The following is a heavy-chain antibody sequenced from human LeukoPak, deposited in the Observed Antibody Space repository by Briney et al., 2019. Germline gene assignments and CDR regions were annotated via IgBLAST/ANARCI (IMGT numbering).Heavy chain of an antibody. V-gene: IGHV1-24*01. Sequence: ASVKVSCKVSGYTLTELSMHWVRQAPGKGLEWMGGFDPEDGETIYAQKFQGRVTITADESTRIAYMELSSLRSEDTAVYYCARDPGPPRYSSGWPLDYWGQGTLVTVSS. CDR1: GYTLTELS. J-gene: IGHJ4*02. CDR2: FDPEDGET. CDR3: ARDPGPPRYSSGWPLDY. D-gene: IGHD6-19*01.